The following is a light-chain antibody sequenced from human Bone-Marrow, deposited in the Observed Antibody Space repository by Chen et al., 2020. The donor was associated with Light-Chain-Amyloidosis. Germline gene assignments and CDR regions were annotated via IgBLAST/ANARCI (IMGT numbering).Light chain of an antibody. CDR2: EVT. CDR1: SSDVGGDNH. CDR3: SSYTITISLV. V-gene: IGLV2-14*01. Sequence: QSALTQPASVSGSPGQSITISCTGTSSDVGGDNHVSWYQQHPDKAPKLMIYEVTNRPSWVPDRFSGSKSDNTSSLTISGLQTEDEADYSCSSYTITISLVFGSGTRVTVL. J-gene: IGLJ1*01.